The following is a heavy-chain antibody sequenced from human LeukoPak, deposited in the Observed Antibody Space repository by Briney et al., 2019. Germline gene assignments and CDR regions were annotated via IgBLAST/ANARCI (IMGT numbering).Heavy chain of an antibody. V-gene: IGHV3-53*01. D-gene: IGHD3-22*01. CDR2: IYSGGST. Sequence: GGSLRLSCAAFGFTVSSNYMSWVRQAPGKGLEWVSVIYSGGSTYYADSVKGRFTISRDNSKNTLYLQMNSLRAEDTAVYYCARGLGSYYYDSSGYYYFDYWGQGTLVTVSS. CDR1: GFTVSSNY. CDR3: ARGLGSYYYDSSGYYYFDY. J-gene: IGHJ4*02.